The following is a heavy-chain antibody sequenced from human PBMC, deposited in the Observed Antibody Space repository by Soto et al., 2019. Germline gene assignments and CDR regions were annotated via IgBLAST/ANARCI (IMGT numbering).Heavy chain of an antibody. CDR3: VRLRAGALADV. CDR2: IFSSDGE. J-gene: IGHJ6*02. D-gene: IGHD3-3*02. Sequence: QVTLKESGPVLVKPTETLTLTCTVSGFSLSSLRMGVTWIRQPPGKALEWLAHIFSSDGEFYSTSLKSRLTISKDTSKSQVVLTMSNMDPVDTGTYYCVRLRAGALADVWGQGTTVTVSS. V-gene: IGHV2-26*01. CDR1: GFSLSSLRMG.